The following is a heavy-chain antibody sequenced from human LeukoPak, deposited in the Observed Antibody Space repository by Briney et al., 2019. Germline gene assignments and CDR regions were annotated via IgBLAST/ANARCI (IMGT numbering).Heavy chain of an antibody. Sequence: SETLSLTCAVYGGSFSGYYWSWIRQPPGKGLEWIGEINHSGSTNYNPSLKSRVTISVDTSKNQFSLKLSSVTAADTAVYYCAGGYYYGSGGWFDPWGQGTLVTVSS. V-gene: IGHV4-34*01. CDR2: INHSGST. CDR1: GGSFSGYY. D-gene: IGHD3-10*01. J-gene: IGHJ5*02. CDR3: AGGYYYGSGGWFDP.